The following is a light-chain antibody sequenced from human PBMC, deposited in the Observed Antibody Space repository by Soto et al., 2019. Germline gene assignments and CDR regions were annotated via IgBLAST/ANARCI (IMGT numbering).Light chain of an antibody. V-gene: IGKV3-15*01. CDR1: QNVDTN. CDR3: QQYGDSSLT. J-gene: IGKJ4*01. Sequence: EVVMTQSPATLSVSPGDRATLSCRASQNVDTNVAWYQQKPGQAPRLLVHSASTRATGIPTRFTGIGSGTDFTLTISGLQSDDFAVYYCQQYGDSSLTFGGGTKVEI. CDR2: SAS.